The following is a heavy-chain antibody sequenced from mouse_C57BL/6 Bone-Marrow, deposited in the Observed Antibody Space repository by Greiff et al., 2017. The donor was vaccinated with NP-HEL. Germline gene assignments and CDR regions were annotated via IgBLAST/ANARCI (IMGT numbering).Heavy chain of an antibody. J-gene: IGHJ4*01. CDR2: IRNKANGYTT. Sequence: EVNVVESGGGLVQPGGSLSLSCAASGFTFTDYYMSWVRQPPGKALEWLGFIRNKANGYTTEYSASVKGRFTISRDNSQSILYLQMNALRAEDSATYYCARYGSSPYAMDYWGQGTSVTVSS. D-gene: IGHD1-1*01. CDR3: ARYGSSPYAMDY. CDR1: GFTFTDYY. V-gene: IGHV7-3*01.